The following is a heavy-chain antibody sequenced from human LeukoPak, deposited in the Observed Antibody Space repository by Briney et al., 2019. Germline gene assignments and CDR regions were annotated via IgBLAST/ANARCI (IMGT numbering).Heavy chain of an antibody. CDR3: TRDSVITFGGPTRSYYFNY. D-gene: IGHD3-16*01. J-gene: IGHJ4*02. CDR2: INAGSGYT. Sequence: ASVKVSCKACGYIFTTHAMHWLRQAPGQWPEWMGWINAGSGYTKYSQKFQGRVTISRDTSASTVYMELRSLGSEDTAVYYCTRDSVITFGGPTRSYYFNYRGQGTLVTVSS. CDR1: GYIFTTHA. V-gene: IGHV1-3*01.